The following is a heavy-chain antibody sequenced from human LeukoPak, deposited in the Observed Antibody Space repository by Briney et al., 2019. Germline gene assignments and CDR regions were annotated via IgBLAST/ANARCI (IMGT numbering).Heavy chain of an antibody. V-gene: IGHV3-7*04. Sequence: GGSLRLSCAASGFTFSGYWMSWVRQAPGKGLEWVANIKLDGSETYYVDSVKGRFTISRDNAKNSLYLQMNSLRAEDTAVYYCARDGYSFGYWGQGTLVTVSS. J-gene: IGHJ4*02. CDR3: ARDGYSFGY. CDR1: GFTFSGYW. CDR2: IKLDGSET. D-gene: IGHD5-18*01.